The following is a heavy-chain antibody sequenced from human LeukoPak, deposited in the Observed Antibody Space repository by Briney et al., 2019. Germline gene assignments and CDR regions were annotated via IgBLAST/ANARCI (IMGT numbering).Heavy chain of an antibody. J-gene: IGHJ4*02. V-gene: IGHV3-53*01. D-gene: IGHD3-3*01. CDR2: LYRDGST. CDR1: GFSVSDTY. Sequence: GGSLRLSCAAAGFSVSDTYMSWVRQAPGKGLEWVSVLYRDGSTYYAESVKGRVTVSRDNAKNSLYLQMNSLRVEDTAVYYCAKGDHYDYWSGYITYWGQGTLVTVSS. CDR3: AKGDHYDYWSGYITY.